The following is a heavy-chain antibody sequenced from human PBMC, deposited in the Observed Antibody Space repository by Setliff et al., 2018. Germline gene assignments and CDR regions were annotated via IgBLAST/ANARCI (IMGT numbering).Heavy chain of an antibody. Sequence: GGSLRLSCAASGFTFSSYSMNWVRQAPGKGLEWVSGINWNGGSTGYADSVKGRFTISRDNAKNSLYLQMNSLRAEDTAVYYCARDPEQWLVRSYAFDIWGQGTMVTVSS. J-gene: IGHJ3*02. D-gene: IGHD6-19*01. CDR3: ARDPEQWLVRSYAFDI. V-gene: IGHV3-20*04. CDR2: INWNGGST. CDR1: GFTFSSYS.